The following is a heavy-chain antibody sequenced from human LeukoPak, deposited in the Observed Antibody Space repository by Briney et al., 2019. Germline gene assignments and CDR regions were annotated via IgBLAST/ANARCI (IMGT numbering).Heavy chain of an antibody. CDR2: IKQDGSEK. D-gene: IGHD3-3*01. CDR1: GFTFSSYW. Sequence: GGSLRLSCAASGFTFSSYWMSWVRQAPGRGLEWVANIKQDGSEKYYVDSVKGRFTISRDNAKNSLYLQMNSLRAEDTAVYYCARDRTTYYDFWSGYKSSYYFDYWGQGTLVTVSS. J-gene: IGHJ4*02. V-gene: IGHV3-7*01. CDR3: ARDRTTYYDFWSGYKSSYYFDY.